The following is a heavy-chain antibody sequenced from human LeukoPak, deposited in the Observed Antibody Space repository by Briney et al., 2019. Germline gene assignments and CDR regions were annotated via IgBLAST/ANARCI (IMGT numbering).Heavy chain of an antibody. J-gene: IGHJ4*02. CDR3: ARGGYNYYFED. Sequence: GGSLRLSCITSGFNFRRYNMAWVRQAPGKGLEWVSAMSGRFGNIYYADSVKGRFAISRDNSGNMVYLQMNNLRAEDTAVYYCARGGYNYYFEDWGQGTLVTVSS. V-gene: IGHV3-23*01. D-gene: IGHD5-24*01. CDR2: MSGRFGNI. CDR1: GFNFRRYN.